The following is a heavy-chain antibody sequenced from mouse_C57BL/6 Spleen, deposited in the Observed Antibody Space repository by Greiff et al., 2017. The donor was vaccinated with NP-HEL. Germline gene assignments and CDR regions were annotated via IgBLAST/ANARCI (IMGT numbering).Heavy chain of an antibody. CDR3: AREGFYDYDGYFDV. CDR2: INPYNGGT. V-gene: IGHV1-19*01. CDR1: GYTFTDYY. J-gene: IGHJ1*03. Sequence: EVQLQQSGPVLVKPGASVKMSCKASGYTFTDYYMNWVKQSHGKSLEWIGVINPYNGGTSYNQKFKGKATLTVDKSSSTAYMELNSLTSEDSAVYYCAREGFYDYDGYFDVWGTGTTVTVSS. D-gene: IGHD2-4*01.